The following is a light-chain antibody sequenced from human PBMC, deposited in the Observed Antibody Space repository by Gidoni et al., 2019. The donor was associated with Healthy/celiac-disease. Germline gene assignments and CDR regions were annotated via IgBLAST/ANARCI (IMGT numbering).Light chain of an antibody. V-gene: IGKV1-39*01. J-gene: IGKJ1*01. CDR2: AAS. Sequence: DIQMTQSPSSLSASVGDRVTITCRASQTISTYLNWYQQKPGKAPKVLIYAASSLQSGVPSRFSGSGSVTDFTLTISSLQAEDFATYYCQQSHSTPQTFGQXTKVEIK. CDR1: QTISTY. CDR3: QQSHSTPQT.